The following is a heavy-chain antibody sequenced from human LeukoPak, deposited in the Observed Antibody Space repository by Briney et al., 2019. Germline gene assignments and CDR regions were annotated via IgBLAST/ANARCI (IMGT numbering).Heavy chain of an antibody. CDR1: GGSISSYH. CDR2: IYTSGNT. V-gene: IGHV4-4*07. CDR3: ARLYYGSGSKNFDY. J-gene: IGHJ4*02. D-gene: IGHD3-10*01. Sequence: SETLSLTCTVSGGSISSYHWSWIRQPAGKGLEWIGHIYTSGNTDYNPSLKSRVTMSVDTSKNQFSLKLNSVTAADTAVYYCARLYYGSGSKNFDYWGQGTLVTVSS.